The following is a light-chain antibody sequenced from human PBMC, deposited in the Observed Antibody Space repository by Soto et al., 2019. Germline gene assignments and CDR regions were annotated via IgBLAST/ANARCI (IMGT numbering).Light chain of an antibody. CDR2: DAS. CDR1: QSISSW. J-gene: IGKJ3*01. CDR3: QQYNSYPFP. Sequence: DIQMTQSPSTLSASVGDRVTITCRASQSISSWLAWYQQKPGKAPKLLIYDASSLKSGVPSRFSGSGSGTEFTLTISSLQPDDFATYYCQQYNSYPFPFGPGTKVDIK. V-gene: IGKV1-5*01.